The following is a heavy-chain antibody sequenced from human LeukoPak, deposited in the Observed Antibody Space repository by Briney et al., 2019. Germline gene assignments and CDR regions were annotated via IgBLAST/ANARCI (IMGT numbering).Heavy chain of an antibody. CDR1: GYIFTSYW. CDR2: IYPGDSDT. V-gene: IGHV5-51*01. Sequence: GESLQISCKGSGYIFTSYWIGWVRQLPGKGLGWMGIIYPGDSDTRYSPSFQGQVTISADKSISTAYLQWSGLKASDTAMYYCARGGYYPEVLFDYWGQGTLVTVSS. D-gene: IGHD3-10*01. J-gene: IGHJ4*02. CDR3: ARGGYYPEVLFDY.